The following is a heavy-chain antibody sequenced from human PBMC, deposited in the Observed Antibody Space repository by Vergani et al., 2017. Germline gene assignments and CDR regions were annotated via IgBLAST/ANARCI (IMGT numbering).Heavy chain of an antibody. CDR1: GYIFTSDD. CDR3: ARARRTCSAVDCPRYYFDY. Sequence: QVQLVQSGAEVMQPGASVKVSCKTSGYIFTSDDIDWVRQAPGKGLEWMGWMNPNSGNTGYSHKFQGRVTITRDNSITTAYMELRGLTSEDTAMYYCARARRTCSAVDCPRYYFDYWGQGTLVTVSS. D-gene: IGHD3-10*01. J-gene: IGHJ4*02. V-gene: IGHV1-8*03. CDR2: MNPNSGNT.